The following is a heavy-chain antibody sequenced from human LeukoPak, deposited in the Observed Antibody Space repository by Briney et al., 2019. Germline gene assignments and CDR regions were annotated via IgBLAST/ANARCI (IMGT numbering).Heavy chain of an antibody. CDR1: GYTFTGYY. J-gene: IGHJ4*02. Sequence: ASVKVSCKASGYTFTGYYMHWVRQAPGQGLEWMGWINPNSGGTNYAQKFQGRVTMTRDTSISTAYMELSRLRSDDTAVYYCASASLPALRFLEWLPFNWGQVTLVTVSS. V-gene: IGHV1-2*02. CDR2: INPNSGGT. D-gene: IGHD3-3*01. CDR3: ASASLPALRFLEWLPFN.